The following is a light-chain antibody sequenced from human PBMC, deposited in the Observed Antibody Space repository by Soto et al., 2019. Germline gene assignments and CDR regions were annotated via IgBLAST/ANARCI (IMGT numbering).Light chain of an antibody. CDR3: QQSYSTPPIT. CDR2: AAS. CDR1: QSISSY. Sequence: DLQMTQSPSSLSASVGDRVTITCRASQSISSYLNWYQQKPGKAPKLMIYAASSLQSGVPSRFSGSGSGTDFTLTSSSLQPEDVATYYWQQSYSTPPITFGQGTRLEIK. V-gene: IGKV1-39*01. J-gene: IGKJ5*01.